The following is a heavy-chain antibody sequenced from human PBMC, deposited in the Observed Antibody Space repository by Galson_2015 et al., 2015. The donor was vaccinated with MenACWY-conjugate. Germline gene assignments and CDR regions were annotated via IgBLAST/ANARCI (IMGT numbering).Heavy chain of an antibody. Sequence: QSGAEVKKPGESLRISCQGSGYSFTSYWISWVRQMPGKGLEWMGRIDPTDSYTNYSPSFQGHVTISIDKSISTAYLQWSSLKASDTAMYYRARHKGTWYFDLWGRGTLVTVSS. J-gene: IGHJ2*01. CDR3: ARHKGTWYFDL. CDR1: GYSFTSYW. CDR2: IDPTDSYT. V-gene: IGHV5-10-1*01.